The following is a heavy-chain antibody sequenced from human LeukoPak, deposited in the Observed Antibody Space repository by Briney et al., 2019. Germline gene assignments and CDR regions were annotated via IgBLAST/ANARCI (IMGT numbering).Heavy chain of an antibody. CDR2: ISYDGSNK. CDR1: GFTFSNAW. J-gene: IGHJ4*02. D-gene: IGHD5-18*01. CDR3: ARDLTRIQLWSYYFDY. Sequence: PGGSLRLSCATSGFTFSNAWMNWVRQAPGKGLEWVAVISYDGSNKYYADSVKGRFTISRDNSKNTLYLQMNSLRAEDTAVYYCARDLTRIQLWSYYFDYWGQGTLVTVSS. V-gene: IGHV3-30*19.